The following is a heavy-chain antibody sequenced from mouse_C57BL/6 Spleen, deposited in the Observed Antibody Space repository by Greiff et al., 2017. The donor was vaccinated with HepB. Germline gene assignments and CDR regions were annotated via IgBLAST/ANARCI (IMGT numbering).Heavy chain of an antibody. CDR3: ASDYDCDVDSMDY. D-gene: IGHD2-4*01. J-gene: IGHJ4*01. CDR1: GYSFTDYN. V-gene: IGHV1-39*01. CDR2: INPNYGTT. Sequence: EVQLQEPGPELVKPGASVKISCKASGYSFTDYNMNWVKQSPGKSLEWIGVINPNYGTTSYNQKFKGKATLTVDQSSSTAYLQRNSLTSEDSAVYYCASDYDCDVDSMDYWGQVTSVTVSS.